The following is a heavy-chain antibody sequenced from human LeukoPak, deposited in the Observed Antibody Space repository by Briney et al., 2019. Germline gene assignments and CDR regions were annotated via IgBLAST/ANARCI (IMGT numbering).Heavy chain of an antibody. CDR1: GFTFSSYW. V-gene: IGHV3-74*01. CDR2: INSDGSST. CDR3: AREVVGATDFDY. D-gene: IGHD1-26*01. Sequence: GGPLRLSCAASGFTFSSYWMHWVRQAPGKGLVWVSRINSDGSSTSYADSVKGRFTISRDNAKNTVYLQMNSLRAEDTAVYYCAREVVGATDFDYWGQGTLVTASS. J-gene: IGHJ4*02.